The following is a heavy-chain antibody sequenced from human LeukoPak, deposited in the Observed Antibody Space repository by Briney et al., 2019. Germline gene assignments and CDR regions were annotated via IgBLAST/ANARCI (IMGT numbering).Heavy chain of an antibody. J-gene: IGHJ4*02. CDR2: IIPIFGTA. CDR3: ARTRGGATGYFDY. V-gene: IGHV1-69*13. D-gene: IGHD1-26*01. Sequence: ASVKVSCKASGGTFSSYAISWVRQAPGQGLEWMGGIIPIFGTANYAQKFQGRVTITADESTSTAYMELSSLRSDDTAVYYCARTRGGATGYFDYWGQGTLVTVSS. CDR1: GGTFSSYA.